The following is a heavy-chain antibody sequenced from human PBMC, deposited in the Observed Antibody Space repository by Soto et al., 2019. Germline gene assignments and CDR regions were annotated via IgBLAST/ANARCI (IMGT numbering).Heavy chain of an antibody. D-gene: IGHD5-12*01. Sequence: QVQLQESGPGLVDPSETLSLTCTVSGDSISSYYWQWIRQPPGKGLEWIGYTYYSGSTDYNPSLKGRVTISVATYKNQFALKLTSVTAVDTAVYYCARGRGYSGYDLGYWGQGTLVTAS. V-gene: IGHV4-59*01. J-gene: IGHJ4*02. CDR1: GDSISSYY. CDR2: TYYSGST. CDR3: ARGRGYSGYDLGY.